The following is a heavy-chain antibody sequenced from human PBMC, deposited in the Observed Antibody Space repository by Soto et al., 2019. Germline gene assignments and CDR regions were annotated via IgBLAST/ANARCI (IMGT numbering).Heavy chain of an antibody. D-gene: IGHD2-15*01. CDR2: MNPNSGNT. J-gene: IGHJ4*02. CDR3: ARERGCSGGSCYFFDY. CDR1: GYTFTSYD. Sequence: QVQLVQSGAEVKKPGAAVKVSCKASGYTFTSYDITWVRQATGQGLEWMGWMNPNSGNTAYAQKFQGRVTMTTNTSISTDYMELSSLRSEDTAVYYCARERGCSGGSCYFFDYWGQGTLVTVSS. V-gene: IGHV1-8*01.